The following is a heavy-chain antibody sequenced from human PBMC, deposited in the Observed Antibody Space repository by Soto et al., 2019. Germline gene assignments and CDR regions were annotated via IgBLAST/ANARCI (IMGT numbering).Heavy chain of an antibody. CDR1: GYTFTSYY. J-gene: IGHJ6*02. V-gene: IGHV1-46*01. Sequence: ASVKVSCKASGYTFTSYYMHWVRQAPGQGLEWMGIINPSGGSTSYAQKFQGRVTMTRDTSTSTVYMELSSLRSEDTAVYYCAREHYVFWSGYSHWGFYCYGMDVSGQGTTLTVSS. CDR2: INPSGGST. CDR3: AREHYVFWSGYSHWGFYCYGMDV. D-gene: IGHD3-3*01.